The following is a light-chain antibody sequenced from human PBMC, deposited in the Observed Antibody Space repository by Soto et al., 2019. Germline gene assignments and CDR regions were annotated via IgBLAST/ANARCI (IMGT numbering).Light chain of an antibody. J-gene: IGKJ2*01. Sequence: DIQLTQSPSSLSVSVGDRVTITCQASQDSSYYVRWLQHKPGKAPKLLIYHASNLETGVPSRFSGTGSGTDLTFTISSLQPEDVATYYCQQYDDFPYTFGQGTELEIK. CDR1: QDSSYY. CDR3: QQYDDFPYT. V-gene: IGKV1-33*01. CDR2: HAS.